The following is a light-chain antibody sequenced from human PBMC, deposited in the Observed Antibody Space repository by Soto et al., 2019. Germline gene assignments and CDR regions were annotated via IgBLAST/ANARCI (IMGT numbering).Light chain of an antibody. CDR1: QSVSTN. CDR2: AAS. J-gene: IGKJ3*01. V-gene: IGKV3-15*01. CDR3: QEYSKWPLFT. Sequence: EIVVTQSPGILSVSPGDRATLSCRASQSVSTNLAWYQQKPGQAPTLLIYAASTRATGIPARFTGSGSGTDFTHPISSLQSEDFAVYYCQEYSKWPLFTFGPGTRVDIK.